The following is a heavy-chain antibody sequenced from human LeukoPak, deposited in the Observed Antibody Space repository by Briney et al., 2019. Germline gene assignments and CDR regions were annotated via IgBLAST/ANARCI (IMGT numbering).Heavy chain of an antibody. Sequence: NLGESLKISCKASGYSFTSYWIGWVRQMPGKGLEWMGIVYPGDSDTRYSPSFQGQVTVSADKSITTAYLQWTSLKASDTAVYYCARSSGYYYLFDYWGQGTLVTVSS. J-gene: IGHJ4*02. CDR2: VYPGDSDT. D-gene: IGHD3-22*01. V-gene: IGHV5-51*01. CDR3: ARSSGYYYLFDY. CDR1: GYSFTSYW.